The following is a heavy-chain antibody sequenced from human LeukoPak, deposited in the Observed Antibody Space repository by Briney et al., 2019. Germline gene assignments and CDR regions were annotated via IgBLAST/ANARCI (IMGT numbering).Heavy chain of an antibody. CDR1: GFTFSGFW. D-gene: IGHD6-6*01. J-gene: IGHJ3*01. CDR2: INSDGSEG. CDR3: ARSSYSSSTSV. V-gene: IGHV3-7*03. Sequence: GGSLRLSCAVSGFTFSGFWMSRSRQAPGKGLEWVASINSDGSEGYYADVVKGRFTISRDNAKNSLYLQINSLRAEDTAVYYCARSSYSSSTSVWGQGTMVTVST.